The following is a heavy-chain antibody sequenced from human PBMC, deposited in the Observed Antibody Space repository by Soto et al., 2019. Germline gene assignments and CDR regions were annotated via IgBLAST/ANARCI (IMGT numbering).Heavy chain of an antibody. V-gene: IGHV3-48*01. CDR2: IRSDSGTI. J-gene: IGHJ4*02. CDR1: GFTFSSYS. Sequence: EVQLVESGGGLVQPGGSLRLSCAASGFTFSSYSMNWVRQAPGKGLEWISYIRSDSGTIFYADSVKGRFTISRDNAKNSLYLQMNSLRAEDTAVYYCASLGYWGQGALFTVSS. CDR3: ASLGY.